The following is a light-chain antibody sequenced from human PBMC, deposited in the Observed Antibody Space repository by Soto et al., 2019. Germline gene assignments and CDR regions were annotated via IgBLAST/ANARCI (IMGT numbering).Light chain of an antibody. CDR1: QSISSNY. J-gene: IGKJ5*01. V-gene: IGKV3D-20*02. CDR2: GSS. Sequence: EIVLTQSPGTLSLSPGERATLSCWASQSISSNYLAWYQQKPGQPPRLLISGSSIRATGIPKRFSGSASGTNFTLTISSLEPEDFAVYYCQQRSDWPLTFGQGTRLEIK. CDR3: QQRSDWPLT.